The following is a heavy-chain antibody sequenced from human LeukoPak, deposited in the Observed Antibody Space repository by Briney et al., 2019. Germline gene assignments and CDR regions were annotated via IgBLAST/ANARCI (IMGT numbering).Heavy chain of an antibody. V-gene: IGHV4-34*01. CDR2: INHSGST. CDR3: ARRRGDYYDSSGYPFDY. J-gene: IGHJ4*02. Sequence: SEILSLTCAVYGGSFSGYYWSWIRQPPGKGLEWIGEINHSGSTNYNPSLKSRVTISVDTSKNQFSLKLSSVTAADTAVYYCARRRGDYYDSSGYPFDYWGQGTLVTVSS. D-gene: IGHD3-22*01. CDR1: GGSFSGYY.